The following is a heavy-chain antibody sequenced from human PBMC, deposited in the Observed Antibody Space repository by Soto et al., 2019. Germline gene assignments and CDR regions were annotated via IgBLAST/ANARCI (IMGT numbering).Heavy chain of an antibody. J-gene: IGHJ4*02. D-gene: IGHD6-13*01. CDR3: ACRPAAATY. CDR1: GLTFSSYW. Sequence: VQLVESGGGLVQPGGSLRLSCAASGLTFSSYWMTWVRQAPGKGLEWVANIKEDGSQKYYADSVRGRFTISRDNAKNSLYLQMNSLRGEDTAIYYCACRPAAATYWGQGTLVTVSS. V-gene: IGHV3-7*01. CDR2: IKEDGSQK.